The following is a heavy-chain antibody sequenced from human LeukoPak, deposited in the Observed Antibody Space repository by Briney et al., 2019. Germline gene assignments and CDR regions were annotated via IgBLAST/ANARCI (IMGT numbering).Heavy chain of an antibody. V-gene: IGHV1-69*13. CDR2: IIPIFATA. CDR1: GGTFSSYA. D-gene: IGHD5-18*01. J-gene: IGHJ5*02. CDR3: ARKHGRGYSYGYEKYNRFDP. Sequence: ASVKVSCKASGGTFSSYAISWVRQAPGQGLEWMGGIIPIFATANYAQNFQGRVAITADESTSTAYMELSSLRSEDTAVYYCARKHGRGYSYGYEKYNRFDPWGQGTLVTVSS.